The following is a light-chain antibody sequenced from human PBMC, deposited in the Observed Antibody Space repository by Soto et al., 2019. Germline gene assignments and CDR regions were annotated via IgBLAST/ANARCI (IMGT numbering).Light chain of an antibody. CDR3: ETWDSNTRV. CDR1: SGQSSYI. CDR2: LEGSGSY. J-gene: IGLJ1*01. V-gene: IGLV4-60*02. Sequence: QSVLTQSSSASASLGSSVKLTCTLSSGQSSYIIAWHQQQPGKAPRYLMKLEGSGSYNKGSGVPDRFSGSTSGADRYLTISNLQFEDEADYYCETWDSNTRVFGTGTKLTVL.